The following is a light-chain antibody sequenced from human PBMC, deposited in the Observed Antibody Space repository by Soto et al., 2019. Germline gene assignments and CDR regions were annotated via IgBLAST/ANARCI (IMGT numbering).Light chain of an antibody. CDR3: QQRSKWPLP. CDR2: GAS. V-gene: IGKV3-11*01. Sequence: EIVLTQSPVTLSLSPGERATLSCRASQSVDRSLVWYRQRPGQPPRLLIYGASNRAAGIPARFSGSGSGTDFTLPISILEAAAFAVYYCQQRSKWPLPFGGGTEVEIK. CDR1: QSVDRS. J-gene: IGKJ4*01.